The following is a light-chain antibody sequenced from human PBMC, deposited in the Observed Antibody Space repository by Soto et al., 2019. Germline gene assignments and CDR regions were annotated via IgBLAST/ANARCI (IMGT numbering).Light chain of an antibody. Sequence: EVVLTQSPGTLSLSPGERATLSCRASQSITSNFLAWYQQKPGQAPRLLIYGASSRATGIPDRFSGSGSGADFIRTISKLEPEDFAVYYCQQYASPPDFTLGPGTKVDIK. CDR3: QQYASPPDFT. CDR1: QSITSNF. CDR2: GAS. V-gene: IGKV3-20*01. J-gene: IGKJ3*01.